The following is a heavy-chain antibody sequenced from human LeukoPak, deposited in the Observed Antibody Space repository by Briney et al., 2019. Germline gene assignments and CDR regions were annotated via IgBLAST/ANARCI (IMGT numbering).Heavy chain of an antibody. J-gene: IGHJ3*02. Sequence: SQTLSLTCTVSGGSISSYYWSWIRQPPGKGLEWIGYIYYSGSTNYNPSLKSRVTISVDTSKNQFSLKLSSVTAADTAVYYCARGALLTNAFDIWGQGTMVTVSS. V-gene: IGHV4-59*01. D-gene: IGHD4-11*01. CDR1: GGSISSYY. CDR2: IYYSGST. CDR3: ARGALLTNAFDI.